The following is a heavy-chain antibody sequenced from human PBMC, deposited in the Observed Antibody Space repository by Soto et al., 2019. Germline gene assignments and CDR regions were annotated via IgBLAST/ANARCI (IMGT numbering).Heavy chain of an antibody. CDR2: TYYRSKWYS. CDR1: GDSVSSDSAA. V-gene: IGHV6-1*01. Sequence: SQTLSLTCAISGDSVSSDSAAWNWIRQSPSRGLEWLGRTYYRSKWYSDYAVSVKGRITINPDTSKNQFSLQLYSVTPEDTAVYYCARQQLAPNWFDPWGQGALVTVSS. D-gene: IGHD1-1*01. J-gene: IGHJ5*02. CDR3: ARQQLAPNWFDP.